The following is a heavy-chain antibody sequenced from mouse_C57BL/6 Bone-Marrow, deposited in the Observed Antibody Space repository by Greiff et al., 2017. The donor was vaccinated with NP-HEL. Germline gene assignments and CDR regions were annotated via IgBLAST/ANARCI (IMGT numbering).Heavy chain of an antibody. CDR2: ISDGGSYT. D-gene: IGHD2-3*01. Sequence: EVQVVESGGGLVKSGGSLKLSCAASGFTFSSYAMSWVRQTPEKRLEWVATISDGGSYTYYPDNVKGRFTISRDNAKNNLYLQMSHLKSEDTAMYYCARDPHGYYYFDYWGQGTTLTVSS. V-gene: IGHV5-4*01. CDR3: ARDPHGYYYFDY. CDR1: GFTFSSYA. J-gene: IGHJ2*01.